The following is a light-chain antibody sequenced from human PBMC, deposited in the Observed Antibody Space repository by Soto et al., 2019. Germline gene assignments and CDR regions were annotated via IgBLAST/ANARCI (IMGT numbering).Light chain of an antibody. J-gene: IGLJ1*01. CDR3: SSYTSSNTLEV. Sequence: QSALIQPASVSGSPGQSITISCTGTSRDVGGSNYFSWYQHHPHRAPKLLIYEVSYRPSGVSSRFSGSKSGNTASLTISGLQAEDDADYYCSSYTSSNTLEVFGVGTKLTVL. CDR2: EVS. CDR1: SRDVGGSNY. V-gene: IGLV2-14*01.